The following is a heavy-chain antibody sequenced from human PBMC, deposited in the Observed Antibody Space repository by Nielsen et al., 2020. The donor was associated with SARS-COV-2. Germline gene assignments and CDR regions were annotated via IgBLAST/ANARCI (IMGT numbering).Heavy chain of an antibody. CDR3: ARAAADDYYYYYMDV. CDR1: GFTFSSYG. J-gene: IGHJ6*03. CDR2: ISYDGSNK. V-gene: IGHV3-30*03. D-gene: IGHD6-13*01. Sequence: GESLKISCAASGFTFSSYGMHWVRQAPGKGLEWVAVISYDGSNKYYADSVKGRFTISRDNSKNTLYLQMNSLRAEDTAVYYCARAAADDYYYYYMDVWGKGTTVTVSS.